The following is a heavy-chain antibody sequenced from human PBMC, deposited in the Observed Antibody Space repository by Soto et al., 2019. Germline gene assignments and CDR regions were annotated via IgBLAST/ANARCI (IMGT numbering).Heavy chain of an antibody. CDR2: IDTSGTKI. Sequence: QVQLVESGGDLVKPGGSLRLSCAASGYTFSDYYMSWIRQAPGKGLEWISYIDTSGTKIYYADSVKGRFTITRDNAKNSLYREMSSLRDEDTAVYYCASHYDMWSGYLSPVDYWGQRTLATVSS. V-gene: IGHV3-11*01. CDR3: ASHYDMWSGYLSPVDY. D-gene: IGHD3-3*01. J-gene: IGHJ4*02. CDR1: GYTFSDYY.